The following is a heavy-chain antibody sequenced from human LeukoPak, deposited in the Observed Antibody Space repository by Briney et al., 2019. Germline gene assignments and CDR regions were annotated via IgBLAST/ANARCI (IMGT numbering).Heavy chain of an antibody. CDR3: AKDATASPYFHWFDN. D-gene: IGHD3-9*01. V-gene: IGHV3-23*01. Sequence: GGSLRLSCAASGFTFSSYAMNWVRQAPGKGLEWVAGISSGDRTFHAESVKGRFTISRDKSKDTLYLQMDSLRAEDTAVYYCAKDATASPYFHWFDNWGQGTQVIVSS. CDR1: GFTFSSYA. CDR2: ISSGDRT. J-gene: IGHJ4*02.